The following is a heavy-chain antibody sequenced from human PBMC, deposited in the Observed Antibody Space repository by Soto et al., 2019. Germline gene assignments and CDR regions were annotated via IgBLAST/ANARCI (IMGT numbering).Heavy chain of an antibody. CDR2: FDPEDGET. CDR3: ATDLLIGAAAGTRNWFDP. J-gene: IGHJ5*02. CDR1: GYTLTELS. V-gene: IGHV1-24*01. D-gene: IGHD6-13*01. Sequence: GASVKVSCKVSGYTLTELSMHWVRQAPGKGLEWMGGFDPEDGETIYAQKFQGRVTMTEDTSTDTAYMELSSLRSEDTAVYYCATDLLIGAAAGTRNWFDPWGQGTLVTVSS.